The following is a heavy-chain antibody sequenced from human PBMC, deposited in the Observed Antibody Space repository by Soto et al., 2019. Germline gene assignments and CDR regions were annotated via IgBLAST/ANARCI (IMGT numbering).Heavy chain of an antibody. V-gene: IGHV3-30*18. Sequence: GGSLRLSCVGSGFTFSDYGMHWVRQPPGKGLEWVALISDDGDKRYYADSVRGRLIISRDNSKDTLYLQMNSLGPDDTAVYFCAKARVRIVGANSFDYWGQGTPVTVSS. CDR3: AKARVRIVGANSFDY. D-gene: IGHD1-26*01. CDR1: GFTFSDYG. J-gene: IGHJ4*02. CDR2: ISDDGDKR.